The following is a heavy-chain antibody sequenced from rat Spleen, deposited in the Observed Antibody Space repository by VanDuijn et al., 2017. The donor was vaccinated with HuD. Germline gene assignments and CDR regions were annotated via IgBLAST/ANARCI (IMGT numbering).Heavy chain of an antibody. CDR3: ATLSHNIGTTTVDA. V-gene: IGHV5-29*01. Sequence: EVQLVESDGGLVQPGRSLKLSCAASGFTFSDYYMAWVRQAPTKGLEWVATISYDGSSRTYYRDSVKGRFTISRDNAKSTLYLQMDSLRSEDTATYYCATLSHNIGTTTVDAWGQGASVSVSS. J-gene: IGHJ4*01. CDR1: GFTFSDYY. D-gene: IGHD1-5*01. CDR2: ISYDGSSRT.